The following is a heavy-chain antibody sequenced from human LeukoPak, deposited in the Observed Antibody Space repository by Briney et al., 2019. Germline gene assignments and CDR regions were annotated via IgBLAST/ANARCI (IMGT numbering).Heavy chain of an antibody. D-gene: IGHD5-18*01. V-gene: IGHV1-24*01. CDR1: GYILTELS. J-gene: IGHJ4*02. CDR2: SDPEDGET. CDR3: ATSPPEFSFGAYDFDC. Sequence: EASVRVSCKFSGYILTELSMHWVRQAPGKGLEWMGGSDPEDGETIYAQKFQGRVTMTEDTSTDTAYMELSSLRSEDTAVYYCATSPPEFSFGAYDFDCWGQGTLVTVSS.